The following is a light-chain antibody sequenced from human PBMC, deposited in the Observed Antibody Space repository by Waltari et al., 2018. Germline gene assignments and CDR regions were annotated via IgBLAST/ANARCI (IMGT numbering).Light chain of an antibody. Sequence: QPVLTQSPSASASLGASVKLTCTLSSGHINNVTACIQPHPKKGPRNYMKAPRGGCQHPRKGPRYLMKVNSDGSHSKGDDMPDRFSGSSSGAERYLTSSSLQSEDEADYYCQTGGHGTWVFGGGTKLTVL. CDR3: QTGGHGTWV. J-gene: IGLJ3*02. CDR1: SGHINNV. V-gene: IGLV4-69*01. CDR2: VNSDGSH.